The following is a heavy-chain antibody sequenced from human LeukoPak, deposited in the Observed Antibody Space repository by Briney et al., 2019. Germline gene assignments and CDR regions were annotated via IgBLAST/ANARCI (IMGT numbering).Heavy chain of an antibody. J-gene: IGHJ4*02. CDR3: SRSLDY. Sequence: PGGSLRLSCAASGFPFSDYWMDWVRQAPGKGMEWVANINQDGRIQYYADSVRGRFIISRNNAKNSLYLQMYSLRAEDTDIYFCSRSLDYLGQGALVTVSS. CDR2: INQDGRIQ. CDR1: GFPFSDYW. V-gene: IGHV3-7*03.